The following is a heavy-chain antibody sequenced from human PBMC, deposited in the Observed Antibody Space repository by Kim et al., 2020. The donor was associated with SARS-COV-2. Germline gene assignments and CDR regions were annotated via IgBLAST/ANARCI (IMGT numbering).Heavy chain of an antibody. CDR1: GFTFSSYA. CDR3: AKEAPGRDGGTGYLNPWYFDL. D-gene: IGHD3-9*01. J-gene: IGHJ2*01. Sequence: GGSLRLSCAASGFTFSSYAMSWVRQAPGKGLEWVSAISGSGGSTYYADSVKGRFTISRDNSKNTLYLQMNSLRAEDTAVYYCAKEAPGRDGGTGYLNPWYFDLWGRGTLVTVSS. V-gene: IGHV3-23*01. CDR2: ISGSGGST.